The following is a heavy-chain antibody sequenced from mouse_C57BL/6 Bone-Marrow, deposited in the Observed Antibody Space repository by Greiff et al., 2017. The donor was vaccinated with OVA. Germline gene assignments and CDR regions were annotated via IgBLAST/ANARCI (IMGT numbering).Heavy chain of an antibody. D-gene: IGHD2-2*01. CDR2: IYPRSGNT. V-gene: IGHV1-81*01. CDR3: ARVRRLRREAMDY. Sequence: VKLVESGAELARPGASVKLSCKASGYTFTSYGISWVKQRTGQGLEWIGEIYPRSGNTYYNEKFKGKATLTADKSSSTAYMELRSLTSEDSAVYFCARVRRLRREAMDYWGQGTSVTVSS. J-gene: IGHJ4*01. CDR1: GYTFTSYG.